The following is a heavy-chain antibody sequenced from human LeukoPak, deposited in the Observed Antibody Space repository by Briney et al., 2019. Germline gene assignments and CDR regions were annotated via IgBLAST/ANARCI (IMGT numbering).Heavy chain of an antibody. D-gene: IGHD2-2*01. CDR3: AGTYCSSTSCYHDAFDI. CDR2: IYYSGST. J-gene: IGHJ3*02. CDR1: GGSISSSRYY. Sequence: PSETLSLTCTVSGGSISSSRYYWGWVRQPPGKGLEWIVSIYYSGSTYYNPSLKSRVTISVDTSKNQFSLKLSSVTAADTAVYYCAGTYCSSTSCYHDAFDIWGQGTRVTVSS. V-gene: IGHV4-39*01.